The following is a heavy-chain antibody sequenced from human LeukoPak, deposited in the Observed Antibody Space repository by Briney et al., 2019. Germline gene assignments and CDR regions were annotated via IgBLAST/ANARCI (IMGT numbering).Heavy chain of an antibody. J-gene: IGHJ5*02. V-gene: IGHV1-8*03. CDR2: MNPNSGNT. CDR3: ARLSLSCSSTSCYEWFDP. D-gene: IGHD2-2*01. CDR1: GYTFTSYD. Sequence: ASVKVSCKASGYTFTSYDINWVRQATGQGLEWMGWMNPNSGNTGYAQKFQGRVTITRNTSISTAYMELSSLRSEDTAVYYCARLSLSCSSTSCYEWFDPWGQGTLATVSS.